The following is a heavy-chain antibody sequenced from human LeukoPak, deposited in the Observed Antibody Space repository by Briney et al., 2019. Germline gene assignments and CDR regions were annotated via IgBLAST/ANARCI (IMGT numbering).Heavy chain of an antibody. J-gene: IGHJ5*02. CDR1: GGSISSGNYY. Sequence: SQTLSLTCTVSGGSISSGNYYWRWIRQPAGKGPEWIGRIYISGSTNYNPSLKSRVTISVDTSKNQFSLKLSSVTAADTAVYYCARAVGSSESNWFDPWGQGTLATVSS. CDR3: ARAVGSSESNWFDP. CDR2: IYISGST. D-gene: IGHD3-10*01. V-gene: IGHV4-61*02.